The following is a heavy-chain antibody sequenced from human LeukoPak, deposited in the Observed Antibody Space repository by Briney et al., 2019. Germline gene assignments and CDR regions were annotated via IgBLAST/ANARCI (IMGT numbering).Heavy chain of an antibody. CDR2: ISAYNGNT. J-gene: IGHJ6*02. Sequence: GASVKVSCKASGYTFTSYGISWVRQAPGQGLEWMGWISAYNGNTNYAQKLQGRVTMTTDTSTSTAYMELRSLRSDDTAVYYCARVGASSPYCSGGSCYGMDVWGQGTTVTVSS. CDR3: ARVGASSPYCSGGSCYGMDV. D-gene: IGHD2-15*01. CDR1: GYTFTSYG. V-gene: IGHV1-18*01.